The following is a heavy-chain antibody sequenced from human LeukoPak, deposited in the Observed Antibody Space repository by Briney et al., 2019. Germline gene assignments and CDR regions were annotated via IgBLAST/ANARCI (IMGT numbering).Heavy chain of an antibody. CDR1: GGSISSGDYF. D-gene: IGHD3-10*01. CDR2: IYYSGST. CDR3: ATYSGSGSHFDY. Sequence: SETLSLTCTVSGGSISSGDYFWGWIRQPPGKGLEWIGTIYYSGSTYYNPSLKSRVTISVDTSKNQFSLKLSSVTAADTAVYYCATYSGSGSHFDYWGQGTLVTVSS. J-gene: IGHJ4*02. V-gene: IGHV4-39*01.